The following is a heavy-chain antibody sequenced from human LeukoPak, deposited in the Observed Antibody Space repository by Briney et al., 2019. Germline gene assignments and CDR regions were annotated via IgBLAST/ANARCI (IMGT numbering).Heavy chain of an antibody. CDR3: AKDVRGEWLRGSGAFDI. CDR2: IKYDESEK. Sequence: GGSLRLSCAASGFIFRSYWMSWVRQAPGKGLEWVANIKYDESEKYYVDSVKGRFTISRDNSKNTLYLQMNSLRAEDTAVYYCAKDVRGEWLRGSGAFDIWGQGTMVTVSS. J-gene: IGHJ3*02. V-gene: IGHV3-7*03. CDR1: GFIFRSYW. D-gene: IGHD5-12*01.